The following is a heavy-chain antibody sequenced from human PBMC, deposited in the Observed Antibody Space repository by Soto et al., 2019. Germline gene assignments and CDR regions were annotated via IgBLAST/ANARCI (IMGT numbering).Heavy chain of an antibody. D-gene: IGHD2-8*01. Sequence: QARLVESGGGVVQPGRSLRLSCEASGLTFSAYGMHWVRQAPGKGLEWVATISYDGSKKYFGDSVKGRFTISRDNSKSTLYLEMTSLRTEDTAVYYCAKASHCNKGRCSLGLIGDRAFDIWGQVTMVTVSA. CDR2: ISYDGSKK. CDR1: GLTFSAYG. CDR3: AKASHCNKGRCSLGLIGDRAFDI. J-gene: IGHJ3*02. V-gene: IGHV3-30*18.